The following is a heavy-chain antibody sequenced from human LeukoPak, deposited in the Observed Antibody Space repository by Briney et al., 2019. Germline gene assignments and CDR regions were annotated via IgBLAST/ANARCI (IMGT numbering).Heavy chain of an antibody. CDR3: ARDSHSYYYDSSGYPDY. J-gene: IGHJ4*02. V-gene: IGHV1-46*01. CDR2: INPSGGST. CDR1: GYTFTSYG. Sequence: ASVKVSCKASGYTFTSYGISWVRQAPGQGLEWMGIINPSGGSTSYAQKFQGRVTMTRDTSTSTVYMELSSLRSEDTAVYYCARDSHSYYYDSSGYPDYWGQGTLVTVSS. D-gene: IGHD3-22*01.